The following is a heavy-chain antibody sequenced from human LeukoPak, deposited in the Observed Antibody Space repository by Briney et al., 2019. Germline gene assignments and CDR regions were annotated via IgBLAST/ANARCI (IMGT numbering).Heavy chain of an antibody. CDR3: ARERVVDTATPNWFDP. V-gene: IGHV1-2*02. D-gene: IGHD5-18*01. CDR1: GYTFTGYY. CDR2: INPNSGGT. Sequence: ASVKISCEASGYTFTGYYMHWVRQAPGQGLEWMGWINPNSGGTNYAQKFQGRVTMTRDTSISTAYMELSRLRSDDTAVYYCARERVVDTATPNWFDPWGQGTLVTVSS. J-gene: IGHJ5*02.